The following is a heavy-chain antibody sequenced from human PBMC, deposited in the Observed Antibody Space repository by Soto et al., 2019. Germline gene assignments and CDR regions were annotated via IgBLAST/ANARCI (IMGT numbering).Heavy chain of an antibody. CDR1: GFTFTNYW. D-gene: IGHD1-1*01. Sequence: EVQLVESGGGLVQPGGSLRLSCAASGFTFTNYWMNWVRQPPGKGLEWVANIKHLESEKFYVGYVRGRFTISRDNAKNSVYLQMDSLRAEDTAVYYCARHAYNFLTFDSWGQGTLVTVSS. CDR3: ARHAYNFLTFDS. CDR2: IKHLESEK. J-gene: IGHJ4*02. V-gene: IGHV3-7*01.